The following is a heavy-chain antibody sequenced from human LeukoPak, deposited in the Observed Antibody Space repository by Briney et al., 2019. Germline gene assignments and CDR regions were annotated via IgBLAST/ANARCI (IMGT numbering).Heavy chain of an antibody. Sequence: ASVKVSCKASEYTFTGYYMHWVRQAPGQGLEWMGWINPDSGCTNYAQKLQGRVTMTRDTPISTAYMELSRLTSDDTAVYYCARDHGLNKRWFDPWGQGTLVTVSS. V-gene: IGHV1-2*02. CDR1: EYTFTGYY. J-gene: IGHJ5*02. CDR2: INPDSGCT. CDR3: ARDHGLNKRWFDP. D-gene: IGHD1/OR15-1a*01.